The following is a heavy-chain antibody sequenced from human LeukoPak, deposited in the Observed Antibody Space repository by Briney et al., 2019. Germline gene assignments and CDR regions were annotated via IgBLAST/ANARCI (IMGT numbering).Heavy chain of an antibody. D-gene: IGHD6-13*01. CDR3: TRQQLVFDC. CDR1: GFTFSNAW. Sequence: GGSLRLSCAASGFTFSNAWMSWVRQAPGKELEWVGHIKSISDGGTTDYAAPVRGRFTNSRDDSKNTLYLQMSSLKTEDTAVYYCTRQQLVFDCWGQGTLVTVSS. V-gene: IGHV3-15*01. CDR2: IKSISDGGTT. J-gene: IGHJ4*02.